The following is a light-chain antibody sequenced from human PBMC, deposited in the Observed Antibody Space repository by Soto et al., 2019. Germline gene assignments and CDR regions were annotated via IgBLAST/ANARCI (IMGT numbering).Light chain of an antibody. V-gene: IGKV3-15*01. J-gene: IGKJ1*01. CDR1: QSISDT. Sequence: EIVMTQSPATLSVSPGGRATLSCRASQSISDTLAWYQQKPGQAPRLLIYSAYRGATGFPARFSGSGSGTNFTLTISSLKSEDFAIYYCQQSNNWPWTFGQGTKVEIK. CDR3: QQSNNWPWT. CDR2: SAY.